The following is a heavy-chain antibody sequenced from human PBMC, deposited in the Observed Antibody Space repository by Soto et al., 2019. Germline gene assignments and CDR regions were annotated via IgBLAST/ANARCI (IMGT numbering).Heavy chain of an antibody. CDR1: GYTFTGYY. V-gene: IGHV1-2*04. CDR3: ARDKVTDNNYYYYYGMDV. J-gene: IGHJ6*02. D-gene: IGHD1-20*01. CDR2: INPNSGGT. Sequence: ASVKVSCKASGYTFTGYYMHWVRQAPGQGLEWMGWINPNSGGTNYAQKFQGWVTMTRDTSISTAYMELSRLRSDDTAVYYCARDKVTDNNYYYYYGMDVWGQGTTVTVSS.